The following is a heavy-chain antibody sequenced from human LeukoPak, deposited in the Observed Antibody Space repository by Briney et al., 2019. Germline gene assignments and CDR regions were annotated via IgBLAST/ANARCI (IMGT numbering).Heavy chain of an antibody. CDR1: GGTFSSYA. CDR2: IIPIFGIA. D-gene: IGHD4-23*01. CDR3: ARENQGGNSYYYYGMDV. V-gene: IGHV1-69*04. Sequence: SVKVSCKASGGTFSSYAISWVRQAPGQGLEWMGRIIPIFGIANYAQKFQGRVTITADKSTSTAYMELSSLRSEDTAVYYCARENQGGNSYYYYGMDVWGQGTTATVSS. J-gene: IGHJ6*02.